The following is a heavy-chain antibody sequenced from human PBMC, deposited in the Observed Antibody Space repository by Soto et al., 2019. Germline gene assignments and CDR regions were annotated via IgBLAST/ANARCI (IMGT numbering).Heavy chain of an antibody. CDR1: GYTFSSYG. D-gene: IGHD3-22*01. V-gene: IGHV1-18*01. J-gene: IGHJ4*02. CDR2: ISAYNGNT. Sequence: ASVKVSCKASGYTFSSYGISGVRQAPGQGLEWMGWISAYNGNTNYAQKLQGRVTMTTDTSTSTAYMELRSLRSDDTAVYYCARDWSSARYHNPHFDYWGQGTLVTVSS. CDR3: ARDWSSARYHNPHFDY.